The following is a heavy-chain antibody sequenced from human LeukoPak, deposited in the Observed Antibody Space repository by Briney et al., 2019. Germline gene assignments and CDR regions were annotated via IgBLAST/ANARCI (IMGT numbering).Heavy chain of an antibody. V-gene: IGHV3-21*01. CDR1: GFTFSSYT. CDR3: ARGKFASAWFDY. Sequence: GGSLRLSCAASGFTFSSYTMTWVRQAPGKGLERVSSISSSSTYIYYADSVKGRFIISRDNAENSLYLQMSSLRAEDTALYYCARGKFASAWFDYWGLGTLVTVSS. D-gene: IGHD6-19*01. J-gene: IGHJ4*02. CDR2: ISSSSTYI.